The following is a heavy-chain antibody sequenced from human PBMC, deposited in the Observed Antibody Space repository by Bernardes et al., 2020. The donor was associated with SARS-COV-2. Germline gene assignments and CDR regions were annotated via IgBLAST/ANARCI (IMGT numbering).Heavy chain of an antibody. D-gene: IGHD4-17*01. CDR1: GYTFTSYD. V-gene: IGHV1-8*01. CDR2: MSPHNGGT. CDR3: ARDYGGNSGWFDA. Sequence: ASVKVSCKASGYTFTSYDLNWVRQAAGQGPEWVGWMSPHNGGTGYAQKFQGRVAMTRDTSTGPAYMELSSLTSDDPAVYYCARDYGGNSGWFDAWGQGTLVTVSS. J-gene: IGHJ5*02.